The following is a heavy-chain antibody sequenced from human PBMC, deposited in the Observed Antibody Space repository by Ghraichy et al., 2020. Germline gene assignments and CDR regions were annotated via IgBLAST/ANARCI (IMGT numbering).Heavy chain of an antibody. CDR3: AKDKGYNNFWSGSDY. J-gene: IGHJ4*02. Sequence: GGSLRLSCAASGFTFSTYWMNWVRQAPGKGLEWVANITSDGSEKYYVDSVKGRFTISRDNTKNSLYLQMNSLRAEDTAVYYCAKDKGYNNFWSGSDYWGQGTLVTVSS. D-gene: IGHD3-3*01. CDR2: ITSDGSEK. CDR1: GFTFSTYW. V-gene: IGHV3-7*01.